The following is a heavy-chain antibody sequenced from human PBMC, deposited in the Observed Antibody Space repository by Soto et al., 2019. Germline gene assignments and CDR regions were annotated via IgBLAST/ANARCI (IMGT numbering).Heavy chain of an antibody. Sequence: PSETLSLTCTVSGGSISSYYWSWIRQPPGKGLEWIGYIYYSGSTNYNPSLKSRVTISVDTSKNQFSLKLSSVTAADTAVYYCASLKDIRNGYFFDSWGRGSLVTVSS. V-gene: IGHV4-59*01. J-gene: IGHJ4*01. CDR3: ASLKDIRNGYFFDS. CDR1: GGSISSYY. CDR2: IYYSGST. D-gene: IGHD2-2*03.